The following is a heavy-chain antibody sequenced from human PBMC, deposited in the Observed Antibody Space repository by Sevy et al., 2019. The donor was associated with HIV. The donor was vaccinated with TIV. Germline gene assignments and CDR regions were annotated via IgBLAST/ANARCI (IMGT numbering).Heavy chain of an antibody. V-gene: IGHV3-74*01. CDR1: GFTFSSYW. D-gene: IGHD4-4*01. CDR2: INSDGSST. J-gene: IGHJ6*02. CDR3: ARESVTTHLDYYYYYGMDV. Sequence: GSLRLSCAASGFTFSSYWMHWVRQAPGKGLVWVSRINSDGSSTSYADSVKGRFTISRDNAKNTLYLQMNSLRAEDTAVYYCARESVTTHLDYYYYYGMDVWGQGTTVTVSS.